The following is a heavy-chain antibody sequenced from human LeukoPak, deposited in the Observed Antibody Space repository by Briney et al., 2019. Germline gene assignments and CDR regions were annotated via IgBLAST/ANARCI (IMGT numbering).Heavy chain of an antibody. Sequence: GGSLRVSCAASGFTFSSYWMNWVRQAPGKGLVWVSRIASDGSSTTYADSVKGRFSISRDNAKNTLYLQMNSLRVEDTAVYYCARGRPHGNDYWGQGTLVTVSS. CDR1: GFTFSSYW. V-gene: IGHV3-74*01. D-gene: IGHD4-23*01. J-gene: IGHJ4*02. CDR3: ARGRPHGNDY. CDR2: IASDGSST.